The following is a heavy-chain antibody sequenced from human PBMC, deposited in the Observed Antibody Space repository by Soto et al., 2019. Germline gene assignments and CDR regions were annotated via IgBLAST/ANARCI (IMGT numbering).Heavy chain of an antibody. Sequence: QVPLVQSGAEVKKPGASVKVSCKASGYTFTSYAMHWVRQAPGQRLEWMGWINAGNGNTKYSQKFQGRVTITRDTSASTAYMELSSLRSEDTAVYYCARAQDIVVVPAARPYDYWGQGTLVTVSS. CDR2: INAGNGNT. CDR1: GYTFTSYA. D-gene: IGHD2-2*01. V-gene: IGHV1-3*01. CDR3: ARAQDIVVVPAARPYDY. J-gene: IGHJ4*02.